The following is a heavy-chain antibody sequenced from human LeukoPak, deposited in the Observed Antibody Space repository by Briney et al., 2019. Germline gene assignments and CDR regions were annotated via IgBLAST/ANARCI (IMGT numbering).Heavy chain of an antibody. J-gene: IGHJ5*02. D-gene: IGHD3-3*01. CDR1: GFTFSGYP. CDR3: ARSIMIFGVARGLGDWFDP. CDR2: ISYDGSNK. V-gene: IGHV3-30-3*01. Sequence: GSLRLSCAASGFTFSGYPIHWVRQAPGKGLEWVAVISYDGSNKYYADSVKGRFTISRDNSKNTLYLQMNSLRAEDTAVYYCARSIMIFGVARGLGDWFDPWGQGTLVTVSS.